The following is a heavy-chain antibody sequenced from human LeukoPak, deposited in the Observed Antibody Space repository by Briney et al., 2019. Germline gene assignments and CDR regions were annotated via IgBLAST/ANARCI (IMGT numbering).Heavy chain of an antibody. CDR2: INHSGST. Sequence: PSETLSLTCAVYGGSFSGYYWSWIRQPPGKGLEWIGEINHSGSTNYNPSLKSRVTISVDTSKNQFSLKLSSVTAADTAVYYCALVALGYGSGHYYYYGMDVWGQGTTVTVSS. CDR3: ALVALGYGSGHYYYYGMDV. CDR1: GGSFSGYY. D-gene: IGHD3-10*01. V-gene: IGHV4-34*01. J-gene: IGHJ6*02.